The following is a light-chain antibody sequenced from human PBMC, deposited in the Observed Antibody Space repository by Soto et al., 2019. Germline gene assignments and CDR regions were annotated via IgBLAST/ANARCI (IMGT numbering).Light chain of an antibody. CDR2: GAS. Sequence: EIVLTQSPGTLSLSPGERATLSCRASQSVTNNYLAWYQQKPGQAPRLLIDGASRRATAIPDRFSGSGSGTDFTLTISSLQPDDFATYYCQQYNSYWTFGQGTRWIS. V-gene: IGKV3-20*01. J-gene: IGKJ1*01. CDR1: QSVTNNY. CDR3: QQYNSYWT.